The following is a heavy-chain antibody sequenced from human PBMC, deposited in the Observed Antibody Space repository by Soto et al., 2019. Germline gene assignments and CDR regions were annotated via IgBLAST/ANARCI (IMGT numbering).Heavy chain of an antibody. CDR2: IDPSDSYT. CDR3: ASGIVVVTATSGAFDI. CDR1: GYSFTSYW. V-gene: IGHV5-10-1*01. Sequence: GESLKISCKGSGYSFTSYWISWMRQMPGKGLEWMGRIDPSDSYTNYSPSFQGHVTISADKSISTAYLQWSSLKASDTAMYYCASGIVVVTATSGAFDIWGQGTMVTVSS. J-gene: IGHJ3*02. D-gene: IGHD2-21*02.